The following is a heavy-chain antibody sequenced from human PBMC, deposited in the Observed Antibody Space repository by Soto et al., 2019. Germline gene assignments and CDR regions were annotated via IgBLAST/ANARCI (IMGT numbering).Heavy chain of an antibody. D-gene: IGHD7-27*01. CDR1: GYTFNSYS. V-gene: IGHV1-3*04. Sequence: QVQLVQSGAELKKPGASVTVSCKASGYTFNSYSMHWVRQAPGQRLEWMGCINTDNGNTKYSQIFQGRVTITRDTSASTVYMEVSSLSSEDTAVYYCARDATGDPDFCYDMDVWGKGTMINVSS. J-gene: IGHJ6*03. CDR2: INTDNGNT. CDR3: ARDATGDPDFCYDMDV.